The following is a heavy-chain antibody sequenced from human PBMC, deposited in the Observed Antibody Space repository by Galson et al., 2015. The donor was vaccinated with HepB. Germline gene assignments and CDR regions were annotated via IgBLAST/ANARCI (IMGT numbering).Heavy chain of an antibody. Sequence: SLRLSCAVSGFTFSNYAMHWVRQAPGKGLQYVSAISNNEGSTHYADSVKGRFTISRDNSKNTLYLHMRSLRAEDTAVYYCVKDFGYSYGEPFFGYWGQGTLVTVSS. CDR3: VKDFGYSYGEPFFGY. J-gene: IGHJ4*02. D-gene: IGHD5-18*01. CDR2: ISNNEGST. V-gene: IGHV3-64D*06. CDR1: GFTFSNYA.